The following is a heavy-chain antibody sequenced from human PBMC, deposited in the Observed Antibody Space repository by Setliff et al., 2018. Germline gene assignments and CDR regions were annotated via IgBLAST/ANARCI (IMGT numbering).Heavy chain of an antibody. CDR3: VRDRAAIVVGPPTAAFDI. CDR1: GYTFAKYG. D-gene: IGHD2-2*01. CDR2: ISGYNGYT. Sequence: WASVKVSCKAFGYTFAKYGTSWVRQAPGQGLEWMGWISGYNGYTVYAQKLQGRVTLTTDTSTGTAYMEVRSLRSDDTAQYYCVRDRAAIVVGPPTAAFDIWGQGTMVTVSS. J-gene: IGHJ3*02. V-gene: IGHV1-18*01.